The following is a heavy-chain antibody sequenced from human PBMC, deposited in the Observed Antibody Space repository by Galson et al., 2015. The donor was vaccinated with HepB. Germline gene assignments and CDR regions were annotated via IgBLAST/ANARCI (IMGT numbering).Heavy chain of an antibody. CDR1: GGTFSSYT. D-gene: IGHD1-26*01. Sequence: SVKVSCKASGGTFSSYTISWVRQAPGQGLEWMGRIIPILGIANYAQKFQGRVTITADKSTSTAYMELSSLGSEDTAVYYCARELYSVGATRGNWFDPWGQGTLVTVSS. V-gene: IGHV1-69*04. CDR2: IIPILGIA. J-gene: IGHJ5*02. CDR3: ARELYSVGATRGNWFDP.